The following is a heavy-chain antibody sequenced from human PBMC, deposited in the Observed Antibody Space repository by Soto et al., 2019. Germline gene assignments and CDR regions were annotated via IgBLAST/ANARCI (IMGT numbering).Heavy chain of an antibody. V-gene: IGHV3-11*03. Sequence: SGFTFSDYYMSWIRQAPGKGLEWVSYISSSSSYTNYADSVKGRFTISRDNAKNTLYLQMNSLKTEDTAVYYCTTQRYYYDSSAYYPWLFWGQGTLVTAPQ. CDR2: ISSSSSYT. D-gene: IGHD3-22*01. CDR1: GFTFSDYY. CDR3: TTQRYYYDSSAYYPWLF. J-gene: IGHJ4*02.